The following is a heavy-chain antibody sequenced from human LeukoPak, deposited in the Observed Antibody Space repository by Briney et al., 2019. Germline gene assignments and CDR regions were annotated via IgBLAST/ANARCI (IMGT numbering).Heavy chain of an antibody. J-gene: IGHJ4*02. CDR3: ARLYGDYEPDNDFDY. Sequence: GGSLRLSCAASGFTFSIYDMHWVRQAPGKGLDWVAFIRYDGSNKYYADSVKGRFTISRDNAKNSLYLQMNSLRAEDTAVYYCARLYGDYEPDNDFDYWGQGTLVTVSS. D-gene: IGHD4-17*01. V-gene: IGHV3-30*02. CDR1: GFTFSIYD. CDR2: IRYDGSNK.